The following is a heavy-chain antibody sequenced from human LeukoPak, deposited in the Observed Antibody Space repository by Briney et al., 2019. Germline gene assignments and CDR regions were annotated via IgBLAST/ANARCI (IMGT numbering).Heavy chain of an antibody. CDR2: INTYNGKT. D-gene: IGHD4-17*01. Sequence: GASVKVSCKVSGYTFTSFGMSWLRQAPGQGLEWMGWINTYNGKTSYAQKLQGRVTMTTDTSTSTAYMEVRSLRSDDTAVYYCARGSLYGDYIFEDWGQGTLVTVSS. CDR3: ARGSLYGDYIFED. J-gene: IGHJ4*02. V-gene: IGHV1-18*01. CDR1: GYTFTSFG.